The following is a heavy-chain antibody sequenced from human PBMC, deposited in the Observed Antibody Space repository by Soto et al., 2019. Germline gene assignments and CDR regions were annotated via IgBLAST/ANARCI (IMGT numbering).Heavy chain of an antibody. Sequence: ASVKVSCKASGYTFTGYYMHWVRQAPGLGLEWMGWINPNSGGTNYAQKFQGWVTMTRDTSISTAYMELSRLRSDDTAVYYCARDIHFCSTADYCYVKCFCGQGSTVIVSS. CDR3: ARDIHFCSTADYCYVKCF. D-gene: IGHD2-15*01. CDR2: INPNSGGT. CDR1: GYTFTGYY. J-gene: IGHJ6*02. V-gene: IGHV1-2*04.